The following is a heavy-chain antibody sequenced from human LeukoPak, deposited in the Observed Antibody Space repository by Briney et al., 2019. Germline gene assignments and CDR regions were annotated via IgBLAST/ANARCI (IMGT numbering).Heavy chain of an antibody. D-gene: IGHD3-16*01. CDR3: ATGMAPLDYGDYLDS. Sequence: GASVKVSCRVPGYTVTDFSIHWMRQAPGKGLEWMGGFDPEDGETNYAQKFQGRVTMTEDTSTHTAYMELNNLRSEDTAVYYCATGMAPLDYGDYLDSWGQGSLVTVSS. CDR2: FDPEDGET. CDR1: GYTVTDFS. V-gene: IGHV1-24*01. J-gene: IGHJ4*02.